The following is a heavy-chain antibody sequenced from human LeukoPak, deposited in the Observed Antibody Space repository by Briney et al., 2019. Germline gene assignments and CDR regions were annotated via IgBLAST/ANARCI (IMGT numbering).Heavy chain of an antibody. Sequence: SETLSLTCAVYGGSFSGYYWSWIRQPPGKGLEWIGEINHSGSTNYNPSLKSRVTISVDTSKNQFSLKLSSVTAADTAVYYCARETSKPGQTFDYWGQGTLVTVSS. CDR1: GGSFSGYY. CDR3: ARETSKPGQTFDY. D-gene: IGHD2-8*02. V-gene: IGHV4-34*01. J-gene: IGHJ4*02. CDR2: INHSGST.